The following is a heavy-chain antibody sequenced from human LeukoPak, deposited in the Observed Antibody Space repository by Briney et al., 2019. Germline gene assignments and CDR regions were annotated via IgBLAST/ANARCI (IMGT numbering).Heavy chain of an antibody. CDR2: INPNSGGT. J-gene: IGHJ5*02. V-gene: IGHV1-2*02. D-gene: IGHD3-10*01. CDR3: ARDCATVRFGELLLWFDP. Sequence: EASVKVSCKASGYTFTGFYMHWVRQAPGQGLEWMGWINPNSGGTNYAQKFQGRVTMTRDTSISTAYMELSGLRSDDTAVYYCARDCATVRFGELLLWFDPWGQGTLVTVSS. CDR1: GYTFTGFY.